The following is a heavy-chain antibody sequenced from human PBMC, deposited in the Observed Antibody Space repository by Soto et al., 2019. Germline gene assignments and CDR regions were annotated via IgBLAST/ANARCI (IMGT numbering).Heavy chain of an antibody. J-gene: IGHJ4*02. CDR1: GFTVGSNY. CDR2: IYSGGGT. D-gene: IGHD5-18*01. Sequence: EVQLVESGGGLVQPGGSLRLSCAASGFTVGSNYMFWVRQAPGKGLEWVSTIYSGGGTYYADSVKGRFTISRDNPKNTLYLQMNSLRAVDTAVYYCEGGNSNGYFDYWGQGTLVTVSS. V-gene: IGHV3-66*01. CDR3: EGGNSNGYFDY.